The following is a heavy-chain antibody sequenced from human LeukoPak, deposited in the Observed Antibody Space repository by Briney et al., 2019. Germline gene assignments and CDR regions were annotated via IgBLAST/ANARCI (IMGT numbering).Heavy chain of an antibody. Sequence: PGGSLRLSCAASGFTFSSYAMSWVRQAPGEGLEWVATIKQEGSEVYYVDSVKGRFTISRDDPRNSLYLQMNSLRVEDTALYYCVKGPHYGAYTDYFDYWGQGTLVTVSS. J-gene: IGHJ4*02. D-gene: IGHD4-17*01. V-gene: IGHV3-7*01. CDR1: GFTFSSYA. CDR3: VKGPHYGAYTDYFDY. CDR2: IKQEGSEV.